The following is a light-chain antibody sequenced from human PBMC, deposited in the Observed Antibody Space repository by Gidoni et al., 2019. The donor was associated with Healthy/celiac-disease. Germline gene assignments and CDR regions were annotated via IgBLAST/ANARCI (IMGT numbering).Light chain of an antibody. CDR2: LGS. V-gene: IGKV2-28*01. CDR1: QSLLHSNGYNY. CDR3: MQALQTPT. J-gene: IGKJ2*01. Sequence: DIVMTQSPLSLPVTPGEPASISCRSSQSLLHSNGYNYLDWYLQKPGQSPHLLIYLGSNRASGVPDMFSGSGSGIDFTLKISIVEAEYVGVYYCMQALQTPTFGQGTKLEIK.